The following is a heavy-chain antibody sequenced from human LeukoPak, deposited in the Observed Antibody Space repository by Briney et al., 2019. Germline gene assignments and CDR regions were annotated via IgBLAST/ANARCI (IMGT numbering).Heavy chain of an antibody. Sequence: GGSLRLSCAASGFTFSSYAMHWVRQAPGKGLEWVAVISYDGSNKYYADSVKGRFTISRDNSKNTLYLQMHSLRAGDTAVYYCAREGDIVTTISYYFDYWGQGTLVTVSS. V-gene: IGHV3-30*04. D-gene: IGHD5-12*01. CDR3: AREGDIVTTISYYFDY. J-gene: IGHJ4*02. CDR1: GFTFSSYA. CDR2: ISYDGSNK.